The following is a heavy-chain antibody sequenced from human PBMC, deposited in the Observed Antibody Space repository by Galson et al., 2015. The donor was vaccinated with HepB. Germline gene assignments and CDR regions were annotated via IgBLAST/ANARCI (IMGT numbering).Heavy chain of an antibody. CDR1: GFIFSGMS. J-gene: IGHJ4*02. CDR3: ARDAYWSFDY. CDR2: INPDGNEK. V-gene: IGHV3-7*01. D-gene: IGHD2-8*02. Sequence: SLRLSCAASGFIFSGMSMRWGRQAPGKGLEWLANINPDGNEKYYADSVKGRFAISRDNARNLLFLQMNSVRAEDTAVYYCARDAYWSFDYWGQGILVTVSS.